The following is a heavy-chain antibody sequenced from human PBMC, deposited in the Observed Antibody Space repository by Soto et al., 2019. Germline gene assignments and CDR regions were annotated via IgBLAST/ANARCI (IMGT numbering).Heavy chain of an antibody. J-gene: IGHJ4*02. V-gene: IGHV3-23*01. CDR3: AKDPNHRYSGSY. Sequence: PGGSLRLSCAASGFTFSSYAMSRVRQAPGKGLEWVSAISGRGGSTYYADSVKGRFTISRDNSKNTLYLQMNSLRAEDPAVYYCAKDPNHRYSGSYWGQGTLVTVSS. CDR1: GFTFSSYA. D-gene: IGHD1-26*01. CDR2: ISGRGGST.